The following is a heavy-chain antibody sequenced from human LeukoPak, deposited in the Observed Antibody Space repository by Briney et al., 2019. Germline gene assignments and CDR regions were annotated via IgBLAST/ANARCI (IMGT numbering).Heavy chain of an antibody. V-gene: IGHV3-48*01. J-gene: IGHJ3*02. Sequence: GGSLRLSCAASGFTFSSYSMNWVRQAPGKGLEWVSYISSSSSTIYYADSVKGRFTISRDNSKNTLYLQMNSLRAEDTAVYYCAKDEQQLDAFDIWGQGAMVTVSS. CDR1: GFTFSSYS. CDR2: ISSSSSTI. D-gene: IGHD6-13*01. CDR3: AKDEQQLDAFDI.